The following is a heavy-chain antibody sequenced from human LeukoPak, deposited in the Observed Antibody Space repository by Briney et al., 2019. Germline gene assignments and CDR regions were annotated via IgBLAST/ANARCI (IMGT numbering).Heavy chain of an antibody. Sequence: SETLFLSCTVAGGSFSSYYWSWIRQPPGKGLGLIGYIYYSGSTNYNPSLKSRVTISVDTSKNQFSLKLSSVTAADTAVYYCARDHGYSYGLDYWGQGTLVTVSS. CDR2: IYYSGST. CDR3: ARDHGYSYGLDY. CDR1: GGSFSSYY. D-gene: IGHD5-18*01. V-gene: IGHV4-59*01. J-gene: IGHJ4*02.